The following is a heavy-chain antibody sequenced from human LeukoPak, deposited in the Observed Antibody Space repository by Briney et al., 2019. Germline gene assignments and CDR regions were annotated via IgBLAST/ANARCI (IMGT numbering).Heavy chain of an antibody. V-gene: IGHV3-23*01. CDR2: ISDNSDST. CDR1: GFNFNIYT. D-gene: IGHD6-19*01. Sequence: GSLRLSCAASGFNFNIYTMSWVHQAPGKGLEWVSIISDNSDSTYYADSVKGRFTISRDNFKNTLYLQMNSLRAEDTAIYYCAKSRGIYDNSGWRTFDYWGQGTLVTVSS. CDR3: AKSRGIYDNSGWRTFDY. J-gene: IGHJ4*02.